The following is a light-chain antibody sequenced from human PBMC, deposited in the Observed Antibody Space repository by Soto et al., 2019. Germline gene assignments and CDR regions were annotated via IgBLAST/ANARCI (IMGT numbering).Light chain of an antibody. Sequence: EIVMTQSPATLSLSPGERAALSCRASQSINSDLAWYQQKPGQPPRLLIYGASTRATGVPARFTGSESGSEFTLTISGLQSEDFAVYYCQQGHSWPLTFGQGTRLEI. CDR2: GAS. V-gene: IGKV3-15*01. J-gene: IGKJ2*01. CDR3: QQGHSWPLT. CDR1: QSINSD.